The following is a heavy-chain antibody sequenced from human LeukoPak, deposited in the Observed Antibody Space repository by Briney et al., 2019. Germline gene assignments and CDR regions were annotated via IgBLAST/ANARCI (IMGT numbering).Heavy chain of an antibody. Sequence: GASVKVSCKASGGTFSSYAISWVRQATGQGLEWMGWMNPNSGNTGYAQKFQGRVTMTRNTSISTAYMELSSLRSEDTAVYYCARGPLLRFLEWLYYYYGMDVWGQGTTVTVSS. CDR1: GGTFSSYA. D-gene: IGHD3-3*01. V-gene: IGHV1-8*02. J-gene: IGHJ6*02. CDR3: ARGPLLRFLEWLYYYYGMDV. CDR2: MNPNSGNT.